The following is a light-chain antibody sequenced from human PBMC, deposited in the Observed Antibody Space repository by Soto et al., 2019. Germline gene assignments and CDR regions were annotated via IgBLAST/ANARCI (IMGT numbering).Light chain of an antibody. CDR3: QQSYSTPRT. V-gene: IGKV1-39*01. CDR1: QRISSY. J-gene: IGKJ2*01. CDR2: AAS. Sequence: DIQMTQSPSSLSAPVGDRVTITCRASQRISSYLNWYQQKPGKAPKLLIYAASSLQSGVQSRFSGSGSETDFTLTISSLQPEDFAAYYCQQSYSTPRTFGQGTKLEIK.